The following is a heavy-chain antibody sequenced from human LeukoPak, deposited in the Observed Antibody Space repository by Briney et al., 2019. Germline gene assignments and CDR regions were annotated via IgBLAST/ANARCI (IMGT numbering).Heavy chain of an antibody. J-gene: IGHJ4*02. CDR2: ISYDGSNK. CDR1: GFTFSGYW. Sequence: GGSLRLSCAASGFTFSGYWMHWVRQAPGKGLEWVAVISYDGSNKYYADSVKGRFTISRDNSKNTLYLQMNSLRAEDTAIYYCAKTSGWFYFDYWGQGTLVTVSS. D-gene: IGHD6-19*01. CDR3: AKTSGWFYFDY. V-gene: IGHV3-30*18.